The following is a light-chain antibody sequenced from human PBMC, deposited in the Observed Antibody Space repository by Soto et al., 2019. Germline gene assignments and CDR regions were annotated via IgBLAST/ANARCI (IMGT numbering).Light chain of an antibody. CDR2: DNY. Sequence: QSVLTQPPSVSAAPGQKVTISCSGGSSNIGNNYVSWFQQLPGTAPKLLIYDNYKRPSGIPDRFSGSKSGASATLGITGPQTGDEADYYCGTWDSCLSGAVFGGGTKLNVL. CDR3: GTWDSCLSGAV. V-gene: IGLV1-51*01. CDR1: SSNIGNNY. J-gene: IGLJ2*01.